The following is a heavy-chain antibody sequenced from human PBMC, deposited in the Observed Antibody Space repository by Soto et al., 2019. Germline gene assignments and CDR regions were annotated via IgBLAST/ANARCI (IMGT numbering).Heavy chain of an antibody. CDR2: IIPVFGTA. CDR3: AHSEVLRFLEWFTRSRGMDV. J-gene: IGHJ6*02. V-gene: IGHV1-69*13. D-gene: IGHD3-3*01. Sequence: SVKVSCKASGGTFSSYAISWVRQAPGQGLEWIGGIIPVFGTANYAQKFQGRVTITADESTSTAYMELSSLRSEDTAVYYCAHSEVLRFLEWFTRSRGMDVWGQGTTVTVSS. CDR1: GGTFSSYA.